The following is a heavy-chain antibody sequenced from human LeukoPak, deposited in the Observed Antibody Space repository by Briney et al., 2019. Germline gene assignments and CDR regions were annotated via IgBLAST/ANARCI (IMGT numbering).Heavy chain of an antibody. CDR1: GGSFSGYY. V-gene: IGHV4-34*01. D-gene: IGHD6-13*01. CDR2: INHSGST. CDR3: ARAVAAAGREGYFDY. Sequence: PSETLSLTCAVYGGSFSGYYWSWIRQPPGKGLEWIGEINHSGSTNYNPSLKSRVTISVDTSKNQFSLKLSSVTAADTAVYYCARAVAAAGREGYFDYWGQGTLVTVSS. J-gene: IGHJ4*02.